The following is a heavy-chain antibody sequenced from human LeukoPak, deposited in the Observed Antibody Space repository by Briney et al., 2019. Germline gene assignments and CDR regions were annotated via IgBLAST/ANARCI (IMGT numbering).Heavy chain of an antibody. V-gene: IGHV3-33*01. Sequence: GGSLRLSCAASGFTFSSYGMHWVRQAPGKGLEWVAVIGYDGSNKYYADSVKGRFTISRDNSKNTLYLQMNSLRAEDTAVYYCARGYYYDSSGYYSLLFDYWGQGTLVTISS. CDR3: ARGYYYDSSGYYSLLFDY. D-gene: IGHD3-22*01. J-gene: IGHJ4*02. CDR1: GFTFSSYG. CDR2: IGYDGSNK.